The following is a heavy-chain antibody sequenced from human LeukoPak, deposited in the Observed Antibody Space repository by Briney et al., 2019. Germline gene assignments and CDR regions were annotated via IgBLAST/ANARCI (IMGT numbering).Heavy chain of an antibody. CDR2: ISGSGGST. Sequence: PGGSLRLSCAASGFTFSSYAMSWVRQAPGKGLEWVSAISGSGGSTYYADSVKGRFTISRDNSKNTLYLQMNSLRAEDTAVYYCAKAAEDDSSGYYHYWYFDLWGRGTLVTVSS. D-gene: IGHD3-22*01. V-gene: IGHV3-23*01. CDR1: GFTFSSYA. CDR3: AKAAEDDSSGYYHYWYFDL. J-gene: IGHJ2*01.